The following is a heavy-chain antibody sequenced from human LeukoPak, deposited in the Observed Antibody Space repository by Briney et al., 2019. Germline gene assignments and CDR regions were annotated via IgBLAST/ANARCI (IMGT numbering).Heavy chain of an antibody. Sequence: LSLTCTVSGGSISRSSCYWGWIRQPPGKGLEWVSYISSSSSYTNYADSVKGRFTISRDNAKNSLYLQMNSLRAEDTAVYYCARDARVGATSYYYYGMDVWGQGTTVTISS. CDR3: ARDARVGATSYYYYGMDV. V-gene: IGHV3-11*06. J-gene: IGHJ6*02. D-gene: IGHD1-26*01. CDR1: GGSISRSS. CDR2: ISSSSSYT.